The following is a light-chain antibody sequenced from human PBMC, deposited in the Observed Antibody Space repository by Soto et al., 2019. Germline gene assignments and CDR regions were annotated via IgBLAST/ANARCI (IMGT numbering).Light chain of an antibody. Sequence: EIVLTQSPGTLSLSPGERATLSCRASQSVSSNYLAWYQQKPGQAPRLLIYDASSRATGIPDRFSGSGSGTDFTLTISRLEPEDFAVYYCQQYGRSPWTFGQGTKVDIK. CDR2: DAS. CDR3: QQYGRSPWT. V-gene: IGKV3-20*01. CDR1: QSVSSNY. J-gene: IGKJ1*01.